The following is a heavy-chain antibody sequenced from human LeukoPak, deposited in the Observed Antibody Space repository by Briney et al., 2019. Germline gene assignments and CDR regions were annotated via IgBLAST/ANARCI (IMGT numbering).Heavy chain of an antibody. CDR3: AKGTRDYGGLPRWYFDL. CDR2: ILGNGGTT. CDR1: GFTFDDYA. D-gene: IGHD4-23*01. J-gene: IGHJ2*01. Sequence: GGSLRLSCAASGFTFDDYAMHWVRQAPGKGLEWVSRILGNGGTTYFGDSVKGRFTISRDNSKNSLFLQMFSLRTEDTALYYCAKGTRDYGGLPRWYFDLWGRGTLVTVSS. V-gene: IGHV3-43*02.